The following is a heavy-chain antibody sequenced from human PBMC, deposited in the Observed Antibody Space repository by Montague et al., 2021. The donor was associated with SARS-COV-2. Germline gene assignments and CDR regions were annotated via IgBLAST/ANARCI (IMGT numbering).Heavy chain of an antibody. CDR1: GGSISSSSYF. CDR3: ARHLNYRDYGGDDY. J-gene: IGHJ4*02. V-gene: IGHV4-39*01. CDR2: IYYSGGT. D-gene: IGHD4-17*01. Sequence: SETLSLTCSVSGGSISSSSYFWGWTQQPPGKGLEWIGSIYYSGGTYSNSSLKSRVTISVDTSKNQFSLKLSSVTAADTAVYYCARHLNYRDYGGDDYWGQGTLVTVSS.